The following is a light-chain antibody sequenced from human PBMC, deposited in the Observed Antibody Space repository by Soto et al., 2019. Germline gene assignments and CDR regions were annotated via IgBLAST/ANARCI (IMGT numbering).Light chain of an antibody. CDR2: EVS. CDR3: SSYVNDNTFVI. CDR1: SRDVGGYNY. J-gene: IGLJ2*01. Sequence: QSALTPPASVSGSPGQSITISCTGTSRDVGGYNYVSWHQQHPGKAPKVIITEVSNRPSGVSNRFSGSKSGNTASLTISGLQAEDEADYYGSSYVNDNTFVIFGGGTKLTVL. V-gene: IGLV2-14*01.